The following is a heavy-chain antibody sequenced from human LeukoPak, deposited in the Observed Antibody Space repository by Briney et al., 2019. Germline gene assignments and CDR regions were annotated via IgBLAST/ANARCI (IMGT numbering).Heavy chain of an antibody. J-gene: IGHJ5*02. CDR1: GFTFSSNY. V-gene: IGHV3-66*02. CDR2: IYSGGST. Sequence: GGSLRLSCAASGFTFSSNYMSWVRQAPGKGLEWVSVIYSGGSTYYADSVKGRFTISRDNSKNTLYLQMNSLRAEDTAVYYCARGLGYCSSTSCYTGGFFDPWGQGTLVTVSS. D-gene: IGHD2-2*02. CDR3: ARGLGYCSSTSCYTGGFFDP.